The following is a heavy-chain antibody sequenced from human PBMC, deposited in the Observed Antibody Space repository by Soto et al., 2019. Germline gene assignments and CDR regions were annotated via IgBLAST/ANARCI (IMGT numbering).Heavy chain of an antibody. J-gene: IGHJ5*02. D-gene: IGHD6-13*01. Sequence: QVQLVQSGAEVKKPGSSVKVSCKASGGTFSSYAISWVRQAPGQGLEWMGGIIPIFGTANYAQKFQGRVTITADESTSTAYMDLSSLRSEDTSVYYCARKNAGEGYVDPWGQGTLVTVSS. CDR2: IIPIFGTA. CDR3: ARKNAGEGYVDP. CDR1: GGTFSSYA. V-gene: IGHV1-69*01.